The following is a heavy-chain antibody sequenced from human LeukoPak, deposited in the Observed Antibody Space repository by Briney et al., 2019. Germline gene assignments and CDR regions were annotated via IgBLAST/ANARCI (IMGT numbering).Heavy chain of an antibody. J-gene: IGHJ4*02. V-gene: IGHV3-23*01. CDR3: AKSPILWFGELIPFDY. CDR1: GFTFSSYA. CDR2: ISGSGGST. Sequence: GGCLRLSCAASGFTFSSYAMSWVRQAPGKGLEWVSAISGSGGSTYYADSVKGRFTISRDISKNTLYLQMNRMRVEDTAVYYCAKSPILWFGELIPFDYWGQGTLVTVS. D-gene: IGHD3-10*01.